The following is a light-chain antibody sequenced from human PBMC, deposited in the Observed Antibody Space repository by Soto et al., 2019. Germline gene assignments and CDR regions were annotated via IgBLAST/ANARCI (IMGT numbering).Light chain of an antibody. CDR2: KAS. Sequence: DIQMTQSPSTLSASVGDRVIIICRASQSISSWLAWYQQKPGKAPKLLIYKASSLESGVPSRFSGSGSGTEFTLTISSLQPDDFATYYCLQDYNYPFTFGGGTKVDIK. V-gene: IGKV1-5*03. CDR3: LQDYNYPFT. CDR1: QSISSW. J-gene: IGKJ4*01.